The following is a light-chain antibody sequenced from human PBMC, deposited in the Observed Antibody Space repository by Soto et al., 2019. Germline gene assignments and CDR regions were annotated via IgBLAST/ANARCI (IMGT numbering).Light chain of an antibody. CDR2: EVN. CDR1: SSDVGGSNY. V-gene: IGLV2-14*01. J-gene: IGLJ1*01. CDR3: TSYRSSSAYV. Sequence: QSVLTQPASVSGSPGQSITISCTGTSSDVGGSNYVSWYQHHPGKVPKLIIYEVNDRPPGLSDRFSGSKSGNTASLTISGLQAEDEADYYCTSYRSSSAYVFGTGTKVTVL.